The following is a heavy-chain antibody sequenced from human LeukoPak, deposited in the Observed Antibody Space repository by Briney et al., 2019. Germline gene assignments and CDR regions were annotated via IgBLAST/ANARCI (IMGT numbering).Heavy chain of an antibody. Sequence: MPSETLSLTCAVYGGSFSGYYWSWIRQPPGKGLEWIGEINHSGSTNYNPSLKSRVTISVDTSKNQFSLKLSSVTAADTAVYYCARGQWLVLYYYYYYMDVWGKGTTVTVSS. D-gene: IGHD6-19*01. CDR3: ARGQWLVLYYYYYYMDV. CDR1: GGSFSGYY. V-gene: IGHV4-34*01. J-gene: IGHJ6*03. CDR2: INHSGST.